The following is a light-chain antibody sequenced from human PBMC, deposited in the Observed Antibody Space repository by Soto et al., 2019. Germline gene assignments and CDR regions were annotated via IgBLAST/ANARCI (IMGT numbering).Light chain of an antibody. J-gene: IGLJ3*02. CDR2: EVS. CDR3: CSYAGNSGV. Sequence: QSALTQPASVSGSPGQSILISCTGTRSAVGSYNFVSWYQQHPGKAPKLMIYEVSKRPSGVSNRFSGSKSGNTASLTISGLQPEDEADYYCCSYAGNSGVFGGGTKLTVL. CDR1: RSAVGSYNF. V-gene: IGLV2-23*02.